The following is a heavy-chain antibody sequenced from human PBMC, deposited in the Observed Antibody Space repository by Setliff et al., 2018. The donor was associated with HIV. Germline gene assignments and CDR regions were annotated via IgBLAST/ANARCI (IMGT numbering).Heavy chain of an antibody. CDR2: IHPRDSDT. CDR3: VRHVSSSAVFDP. J-gene: IGHJ5*02. Sequence: GESLKISCKGSGYSFTSYWIDWVRQTPGKGLEWMGNIHPRDSDTRYSPSFQGQVTLSVDKSISTAYLQWSSLKASDTAMYYCVRHVSSSAVFDPWGQGTLVTVSS. D-gene: IGHD3-10*01. V-gene: IGHV5-51*01. CDR1: GYSFTSYW.